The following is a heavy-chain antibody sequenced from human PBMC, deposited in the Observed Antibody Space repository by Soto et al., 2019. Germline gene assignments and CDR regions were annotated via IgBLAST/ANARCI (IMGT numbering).Heavy chain of an antibody. CDR3: ARLRYCSGGSCSRGPKWFVP. CDR1: GGTFSSYA. J-gene: IGHJ5*02. Sequence: SVKVSCKASGGTFSSYAISWVRQAPGQGLEWMGGIIPIFGTANYAQKFQGRVTITADKSTSTAYMELSSLRSEDTAVYYCARLRYCSGGSCSRGPKWFVPWGQGTLVTVSS. D-gene: IGHD2-15*01. CDR2: IIPIFGTA. V-gene: IGHV1-69*06.